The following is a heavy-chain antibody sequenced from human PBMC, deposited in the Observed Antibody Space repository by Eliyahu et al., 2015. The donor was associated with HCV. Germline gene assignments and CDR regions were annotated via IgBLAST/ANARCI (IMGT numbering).Heavy chain of an antibody. J-gene: IGHJ5*02. CDR2: IHYSGST. CDR3: ASGGGGIAVAGTGXWFDP. CDR1: GGSITXSS. V-gene: IGHV4-59*01. D-gene: IGHD6-19*01. Sequence: QVQLQESGPGLVKPSETLSLTCTXSGGSITXSSWXWIRQPPGKGXEWIGYIHYSGSTNYNPSLKXRVTISLDTSKNQFSLNLTSVTAADTAVYYCASGGGGIAVAGTGXWFDPWGQGTLVTVSS.